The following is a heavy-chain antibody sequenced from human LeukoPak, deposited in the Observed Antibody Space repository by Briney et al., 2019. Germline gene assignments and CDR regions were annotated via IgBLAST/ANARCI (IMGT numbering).Heavy chain of an antibody. J-gene: IGHJ6*02. V-gene: IGHV3-30*18. Sequence: GRSLRLSCAASGFTFSSYGMHWVRQAPGKGLEWVAFISYDGSNKYYADSVKGRFTISRDNSKNTLYLQMNSLRGEDTAVYYCAKGEEETGYGMGVWGQGTTVTVSS. CDR1: GFTFSSYG. CDR3: AKGEEETGYGMGV. D-gene: IGHD1-1*01. CDR2: ISYDGSNK.